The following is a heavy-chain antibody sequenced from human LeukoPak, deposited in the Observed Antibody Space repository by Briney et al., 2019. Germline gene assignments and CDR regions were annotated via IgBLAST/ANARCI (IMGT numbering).Heavy chain of an antibody. CDR1: GDSVSNNSAA. V-gene: IGHV6-1*01. Sequence: SQTLSLTCAISGDSVSNNSAAWNWIRQSPSRGLEWLGRTYYRSKWYNDYAVSVKSRITIDPDTSKNQFSLQLNSVTPEDTAVYYCARASVTAAGITTFDYWGQGTLITVSS. D-gene: IGHD6-13*01. CDR3: ARASVTAAGITTFDY. J-gene: IGHJ4*02. CDR2: TYYRSKWYN.